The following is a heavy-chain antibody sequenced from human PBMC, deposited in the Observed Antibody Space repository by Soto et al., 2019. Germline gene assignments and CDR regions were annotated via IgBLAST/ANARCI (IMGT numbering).Heavy chain of an antibody. Sequence: SETLSLTCAVSGYSISSGYYWGWIRQPPGKGLEWIGSIYHSGSTYYNPSLKSRVTISVDTSKNQFSLKLSSVTAADTAVYYCARNYYPTVNWFDPWGQGTLGTVSS. J-gene: IGHJ5*02. CDR1: GYSISSGYY. CDR2: IYHSGST. V-gene: IGHV4-38-2*01. CDR3: ARNYYPTVNWFDP. D-gene: IGHD3-22*01.